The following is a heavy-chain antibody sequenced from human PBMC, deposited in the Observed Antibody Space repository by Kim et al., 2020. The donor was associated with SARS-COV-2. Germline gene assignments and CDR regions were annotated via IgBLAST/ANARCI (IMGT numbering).Heavy chain of an antibody. Sequence: ADSVKGRFTISRDNAKNSLYLQMNSLGAEDTAVYYCAREGDYGSGSYTDYWGQGTLVTVSS. CDR3: AREGDYGSGSYTDY. D-gene: IGHD3-10*01. V-gene: IGHV3-21*01. J-gene: IGHJ4*02.